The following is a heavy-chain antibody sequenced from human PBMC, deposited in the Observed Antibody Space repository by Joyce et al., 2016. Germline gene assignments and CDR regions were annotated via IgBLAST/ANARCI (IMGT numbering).Heavy chain of an antibody. CDR2: SGNT. D-gene: IGHD3-10*01. CDR3: AGEGSGIFFP. J-gene: IGHJ5*02. V-gene: IGHV4-39*01. CDR1: GGSISRSSFF. Sequence: LHLQESGPGLVRPSETLSLTCTVSGGSISRSSFFWGWIRQPPGRGLEWIGSGNTYYNPSLKRRVAICVDTSKNQISLKLRSVTAADTAVYYCAGEGSGIFFPWGQGTLVTVSS.